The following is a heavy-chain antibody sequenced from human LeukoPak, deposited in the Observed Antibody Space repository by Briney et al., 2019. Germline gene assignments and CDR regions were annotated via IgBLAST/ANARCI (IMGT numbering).Heavy chain of an antibody. J-gene: IGHJ6*02. CDR1: GDSISSSSSY. D-gene: IGHD4/OR15-4a*01. CDR2: IPYSGNT. CDR3: GRMISANFYFYYGMDV. Sequence: SETLSLTCTVSGDSISSSSSYWGWIRQPPGKGLEWIGSIPYSGNTYYNPSLKSRVSTSVDTSKNQFSLKLSSVTAADTAVYYCGRMISANFYFYYGMDVWGQGTTVTVSS. V-gene: IGHV4-39*01.